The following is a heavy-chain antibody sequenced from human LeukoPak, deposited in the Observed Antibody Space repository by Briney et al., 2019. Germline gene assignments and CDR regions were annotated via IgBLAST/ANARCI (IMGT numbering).Heavy chain of an antibody. V-gene: IGHV5-51*01. CDR3: ARQGSYCSGGSCYPTQPKDY. CDR1: GYSFTSYW. J-gene: IGHJ4*02. CDR2: IYPGDSDT. D-gene: IGHD2-15*01. Sequence: GESLKISCKGSGYSFTSYWIGWVRQMPGKGLEWMGIIYPGDSDTRYSPSFQGQVTISADKSISTAYLQWSSLKASDTAMYYCARQGSYCSGGSCYPTQPKDYWGQGTLVTVSS.